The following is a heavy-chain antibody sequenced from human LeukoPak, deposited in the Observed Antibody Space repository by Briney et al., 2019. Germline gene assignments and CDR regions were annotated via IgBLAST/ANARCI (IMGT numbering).Heavy chain of an antibody. CDR2: ISAYNGYT. Sequence: ASVKVSCKASGYTFASYDISWVRQAPGQGLEWMGWISAYNGYTNYAQNLQGRVAMTTDTSTSTAYMELRSLRSDDTAVYYCARDRLGSSWYYYYYGMDVWGQGTTVTVSS. CDR3: ARDRLGSSWYYYYYGMDV. CDR1: GYTFASYD. D-gene: IGHD6-13*01. V-gene: IGHV1-18*01. J-gene: IGHJ6*02.